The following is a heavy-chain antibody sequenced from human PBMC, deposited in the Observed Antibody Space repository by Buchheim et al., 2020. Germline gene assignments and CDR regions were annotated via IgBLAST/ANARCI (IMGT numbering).Heavy chain of an antibody. J-gene: IGHJ6*02. CDR3: ARHSLSYYYYYGMDV. CDR2: IYYSGST. V-gene: IGHV4-39*01. CDR1: GGSISSSSYY. Sequence: QLQLQESGPGLVKPSETLSLTCTVSGGSISSSSYYWGWIRQPPGKGLEWIGSIYYSGSTYYTPSLKSRVTISVDTSKNQFSLKLSSVTAADTAVYYCARHSLSYYYYYGMDVWGQGTT.